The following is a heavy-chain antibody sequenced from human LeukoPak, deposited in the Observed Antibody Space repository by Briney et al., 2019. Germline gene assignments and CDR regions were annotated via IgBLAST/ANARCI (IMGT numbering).Heavy chain of an antibody. CDR1: GGSISSYY. CDR3: ARDLYSSSLGGFDY. J-gene: IGHJ4*02. V-gene: IGHV4-4*07. CDR2: IYTSGST. D-gene: IGHD6-6*01. Sequence: SETLSLTCTVSGGSISSYYWSWIRQPAGKGLEWIGRIYTSGSTNYNPSLKSRVTMSVDTSKNQFSLKLSSVTAADTAVYHCARDLYSSSLGGFDYWGQGTLVTVSS.